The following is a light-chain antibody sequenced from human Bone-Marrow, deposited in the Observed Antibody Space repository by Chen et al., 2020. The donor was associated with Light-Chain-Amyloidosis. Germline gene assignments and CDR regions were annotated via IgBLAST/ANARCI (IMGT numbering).Light chain of an antibody. CDR2: AAS. V-gene: IGKV3-20*01. Sequence: EIVLTQSPGTLSLSPGERATLSCRASQSVSSSYLAWYQQKPGQAPRLLIYAASSSATGIPDRFSGSESGTDFTLTISRLEPEDFAVYYCQQYGSSPRFTFGPGTKVDIK. J-gene: IGKJ3*01. CDR1: QSVSSSY. CDR3: QQYGSSPRFT.